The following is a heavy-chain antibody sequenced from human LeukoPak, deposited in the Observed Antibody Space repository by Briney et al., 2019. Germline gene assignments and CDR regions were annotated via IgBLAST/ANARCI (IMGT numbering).Heavy chain of an antibody. Sequence: PRGSLTLTCLSSRFTSSIHLVSCIREALGKRLFCISRISSDGRSTSYAPSVQGRFTVSRDNAKNTVSLQMNSLRADDTAVYYCAREESTTVAFYFDHWGQGTLVPVSS. CDR2: ISSDGRST. D-gene: IGHD4-11*01. V-gene: IGHV3-74*03. CDR1: RFTSSIHL. CDR3: AREESTTVAFYFDH. J-gene: IGHJ4*02.